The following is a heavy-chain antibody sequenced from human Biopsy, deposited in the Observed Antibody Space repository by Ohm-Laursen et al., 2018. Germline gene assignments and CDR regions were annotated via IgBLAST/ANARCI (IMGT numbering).Heavy chain of an antibody. D-gene: IGHD3-16*01. J-gene: IGHJ4*01. CDR2: ISSGGSTI. Sequence: SLRLSCAASGFTFSDYQMSWIRQTPGKGLDWVSHISSGGSTIFHADSVKGRFTISRDDAKGSLYLQMTNLRAEDTAVYYCGRSYGIMAAPVHLWGQGTLVTVSS. CDR1: GFTFSDYQ. V-gene: IGHV3-11*01. CDR3: GRSYGIMAAPVHL.